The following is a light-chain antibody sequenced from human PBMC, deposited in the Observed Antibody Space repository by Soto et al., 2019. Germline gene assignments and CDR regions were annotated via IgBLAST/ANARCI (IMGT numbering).Light chain of an antibody. V-gene: IGKV3-20*01. CDR2: AAS. CDR3: QQYGRT. CDR1: QSISTNY. J-gene: IGKJ5*01. Sequence: EVVLTQSPGTLSLSPGERATLSCKTSQSISTNYLAWHQHKPGQAPRLLIYAASNRITGIPDRFSGSGSGTDFTLTISRLEPEDFALYYCQQYGRTFGQGTRLEIK.